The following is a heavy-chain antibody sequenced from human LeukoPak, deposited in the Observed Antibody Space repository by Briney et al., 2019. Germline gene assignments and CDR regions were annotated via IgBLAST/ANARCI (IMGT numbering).Heavy chain of an antibody. CDR1: GFTFSSYE. CDR2: ISSSGSTI. D-gene: IGHD3-22*01. Sequence: GGSLRFSCAASGFTFSSYEMNWVRQAPGKGLEWVSYISSSGSTIYYADSVKGRFTISRDNAKNSLYLQMNSLRAEDTAVYYCAGAVITHNYYYYGMDVWGQGTTVTVSS. CDR3: AGAVITHNYYYYGMDV. V-gene: IGHV3-48*03. J-gene: IGHJ6*02.